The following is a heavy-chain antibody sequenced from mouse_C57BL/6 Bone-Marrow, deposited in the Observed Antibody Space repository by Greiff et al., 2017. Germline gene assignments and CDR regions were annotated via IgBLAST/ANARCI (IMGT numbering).Heavy chain of an antibody. V-gene: IGHV1-50*01. CDR1: GYTFTSYW. Sequence: VQLQQPGAELVKPGASVKLSCKASGYTFTSYWMQWVKQRPGPGLECIGEIDPSDSYTNYNQKFKGKATLTVDTSSSTAYLQLSSMTSEDSAVYFCARDSMGYWGQGTSVTVCS. J-gene: IGHJ4*01. CDR3: ARDSMGY. CDR2: IDPSDSYT.